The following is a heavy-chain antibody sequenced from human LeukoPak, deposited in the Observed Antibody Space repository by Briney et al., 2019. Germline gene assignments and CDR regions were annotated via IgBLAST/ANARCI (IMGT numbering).Heavy chain of an antibody. CDR1: GFTFSSYS. CDR2: ISSSSSYI. D-gene: IGHD6-19*01. J-gene: IGHJ4*02. Sequence: GGSLRLSCAASGFTFSSYSMNWVRQAPGKGLEWVSSISSSSSYIYYADSVKGRFTISRDNAKNSLYLQMSSLRAEDTAVYYCARDSIAVAADLDYWGQGTLVTVSS. V-gene: IGHV3-21*01. CDR3: ARDSIAVAADLDY.